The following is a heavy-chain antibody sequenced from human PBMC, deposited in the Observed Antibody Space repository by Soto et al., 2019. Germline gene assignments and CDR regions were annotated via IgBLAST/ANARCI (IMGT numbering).Heavy chain of an antibody. V-gene: IGHV1-69*01. CDR2: IIPAFRKA. CDR3: ARNRGITAAGSGGDWLDP. CDR1: GGTFSSYG. D-gene: IGHD6-13*01. J-gene: IGHJ5*02. Sequence: QVQLVQSGAEVKKPGSSVKVSCKASGGTFSSYGISWVRQAPGQGLEWMGGIIPAFRKANYAQKFQGRVTITADESTSTAYMALSSPRSEDTAVYYGARNRGITAAGSGGDWLDPWGQGTLVTVSS.